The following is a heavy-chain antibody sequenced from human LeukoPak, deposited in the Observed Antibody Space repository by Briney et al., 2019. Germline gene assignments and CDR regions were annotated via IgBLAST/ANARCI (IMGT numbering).Heavy chain of an antibody. CDR2: ISHSGRT. V-gene: IGHV4-38-2*01. CDR1: GFSINTSYF. CDR3: ARHEERFLVRFFDY. D-gene: IGHD2-8*02. J-gene: IGHJ4*02. Sequence: SETLSLTCAVSGFSINTSYFWGWIRQPPGKGLEWIGTISHSGRTFYNPSLRTRVTISLGTSKNLFSLNLTSVTAADTAVYYCARHEERFLVRFFDYWGQGTLVTVSS.